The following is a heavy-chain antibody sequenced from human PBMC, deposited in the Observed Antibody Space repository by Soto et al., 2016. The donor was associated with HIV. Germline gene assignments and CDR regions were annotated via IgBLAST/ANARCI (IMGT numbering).Heavy chain of an antibody. Sequence: EVQLVESGGGLVQPGGSLRLSCAASGFTFSSYWMHWVRQAPGKGLVWVSRINSDGSSTSYADSVKGRFTISRDNAKNTLYLQMNSLRAEDTAVYYCASEAHRGYFDWLLQHDAFDIWGQGTMVTVSS. CDR1: GFTFSSYW. J-gene: IGHJ3*02. CDR2: INSDGSST. CDR3: ASEAHRGYFDWLLQHDAFDI. D-gene: IGHD3-9*01. V-gene: IGHV3-74*01.